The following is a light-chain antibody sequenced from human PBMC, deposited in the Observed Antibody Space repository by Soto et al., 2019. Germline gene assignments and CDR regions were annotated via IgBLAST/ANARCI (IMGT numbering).Light chain of an antibody. Sequence: EIVMTQYTATLSVSPGERCTLSFSASQSLSVTLAWYQQKLGQAPRLLIYATSTRASGIPARFSGSGSGTDFALSISSLQSEDSAVYFCQQYGNWPRTFGQGHKV. CDR3: QQYGNWPRT. J-gene: IGKJ1*01. CDR1: QSLSVT. V-gene: IGKV3-15*01. CDR2: ATS.